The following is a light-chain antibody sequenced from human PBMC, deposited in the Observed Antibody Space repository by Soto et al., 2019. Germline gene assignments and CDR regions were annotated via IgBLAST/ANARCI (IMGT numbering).Light chain of an antibody. V-gene: IGLV2-14*01. Sequence: QSALTQPASVSGSPGQSITISCTGTSSDVGGSNYVSWYQQHPGRAPKLMIYEVSNRPSGVSNRFSVSKSGNTASLTISGLQPEDESHYYCSSYTSSSTFYVFGTGTKLTVL. J-gene: IGLJ1*01. CDR3: SSYTSSSTFYV. CDR1: SSDVGGSNY. CDR2: EVS.